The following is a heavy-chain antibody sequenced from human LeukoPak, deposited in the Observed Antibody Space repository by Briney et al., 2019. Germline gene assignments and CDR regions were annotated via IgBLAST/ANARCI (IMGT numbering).Heavy chain of an antibody. CDR2: FDPEDGET. Sequence: ASVTVSFTVSGYTLTELSMHWVRQAPGKGLEWMGGFDPEDGETIYAQKFQGRVTMTEDTSTDTAYMELSSLRSEDTAVYYCATEGFGDLTHYYGMDVWGQGTTVTVS. D-gene: IGHD3-10*01. CDR3: ATEGFGDLTHYYGMDV. CDR1: GYTLTELS. V-gene: IGHV1-24*01. J-gene: IGHJ6*02.